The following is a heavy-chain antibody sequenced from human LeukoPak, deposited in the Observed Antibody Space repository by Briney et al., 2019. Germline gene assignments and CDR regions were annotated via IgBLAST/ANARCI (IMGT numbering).Heavy chain of an antibody. CDR2: IYTSGRT. D-gene: IGHD5-12*01. CDR1: GGSISSGSYY. Sequence: PSQTLSLTCTVSGGSISSGSYYWSWIRQPAGKGLEWIGRIYTSGRTNYNPSLKSRVTISVDTSKNQFSLKLSSVTAADTAVYYCARDGYSGNDGLWGQGSLVTVSS. V-gene: IGHV4-61*02. CDR3: ARDGYSGNDGL. J-gene: IGHJ4*02.